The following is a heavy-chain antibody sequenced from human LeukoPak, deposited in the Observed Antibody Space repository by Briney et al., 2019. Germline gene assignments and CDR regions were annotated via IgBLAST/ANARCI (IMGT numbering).Heavy chain of an antibody. Sequence: GGSLRLSCAASGFAFSTYWMRWVRQAPGKGLEWVSSIKDDGGAKYYADSVKGRFTISRDNAKNTLYLRMNSLRAEDTAVYYCAKQKAGVVVAGAGDHWGQGTLVTVSS. J-gene: IGHJ4*02. CDR1: GFAFSTYW. V-gene: IGHV3-7*03. D-gene: IGHD2-2*01. CDR3: AKQKAGVVVAGAGDH. CDR2: IKDDGGAK.